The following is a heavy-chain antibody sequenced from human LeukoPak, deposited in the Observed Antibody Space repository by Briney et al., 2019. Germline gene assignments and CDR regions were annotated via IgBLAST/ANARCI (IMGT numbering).Heavy chain of an antibody. V-gene: IGHV3-7*01. CDR3: ARDSDDCRFCQLGELSLYDY. CDR1: GFTFSSYW. Sequence: GGSLRLSCAASGFTFSSYWMSWVRQAPGKGLEWVANIKQDGSEKYYVDSVKGRFTISRDNAKNSLYLQMNSLRAEDTAVYYCARDSDDCRFCQLGELSLYDYWGQGTMVTVSS. J-gene: IGHJ4*02. CDR2: IKQDGSEK. D-gene: IGHD3-16*02.